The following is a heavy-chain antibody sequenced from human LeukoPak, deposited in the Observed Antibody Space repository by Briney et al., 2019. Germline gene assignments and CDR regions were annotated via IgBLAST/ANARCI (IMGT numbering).Heavy chain of an antibody. V-gene: IGHV1-2*02. CDR1: GYTFTDYY. Sequence: ASVKVSCKASGYTFTDYYMHWVRQAPGQGLEWMGWINPNSGGTNYAQNFQGRITMTTDTSLSTAYMELSRLRSDDTAVYYCARVIWGAVAFDIWGQGTMVIVSS. D-gene: IGHD3-16*01. J-gene: IGHJ3*02. CDR2: INPNSGGT. CDR3: ARVIWGAVAFDI.